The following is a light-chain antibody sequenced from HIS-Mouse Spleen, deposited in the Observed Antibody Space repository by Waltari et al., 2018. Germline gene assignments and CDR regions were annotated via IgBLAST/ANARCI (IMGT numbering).Light chain of an antibody. CDR2: RNN. J-gene: IGLJ1*01. CDR1: RSNIGSNY. V-gene: IGLV1-47*01. Sequence: QSVLTQPPSASGTPGQRVPISCSGSRSNIGSNYVYWYPQPPGTAPKLLSYRNNQRPSGVPDRFSGSKSGTSASLAISGLRSEDEADYYCAAWDDSLSGYVFGTGTKVTVL. CDR3: AAWDDSLSGYV.